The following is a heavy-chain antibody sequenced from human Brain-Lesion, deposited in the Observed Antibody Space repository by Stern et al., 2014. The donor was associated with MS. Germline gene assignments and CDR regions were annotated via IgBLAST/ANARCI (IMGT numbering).Heavy chain of an antibody. J-gene: IGHJ4*02. CDR3: ARGSREVLLPRFYFDY. CDR2: IYHSGST. Sequence: QVQLVQSGPGLAKPSQTLSLTCTASGGSISSGNYYWSWIRQHPGKGLERIGSIYHSGSTYYNPPLKSRVTTSIDTSKNQFSLKLSSVTAADTAVYYCARGSREVLLPRFYFDYWGQGTLVTVSS. V-gene: IGHV4-31*03. D-gene: IGHD3-3*01. CDR1: GGSISSGNYY.